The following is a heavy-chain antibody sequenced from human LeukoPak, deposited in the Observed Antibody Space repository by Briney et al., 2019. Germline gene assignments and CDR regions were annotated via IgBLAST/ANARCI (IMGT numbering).Heavy chain of an antibody. Sequence: ASVKVSFKASGYTFTSYGISWVRQAPGQGLEWMGWISAYNGNTNYAQKLQGRVTMTTDTSTSTAYMELRSLRSDDTAVYYCARDWSSMVRGVFDYWGQGTLVTVSS. J-gene: IGHJ4*02. V-gene: IGHV1-18*01. CDR1: GYTFTSYG. D-gene: IGHD3-10*01. CDR2: ISAYNGNT. CDR3: ARDWSSMVRGVFDY.